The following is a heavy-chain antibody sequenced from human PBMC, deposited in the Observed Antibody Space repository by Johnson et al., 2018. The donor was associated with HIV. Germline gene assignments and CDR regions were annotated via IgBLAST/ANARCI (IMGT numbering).Heavy chain of an antibody. J-gene: IGHJ3*02. Sequence: QMLLVESGGGLVKPGGSLRLSCAASGITFSDYYMSWIRQAPGKGLEWVSYISSSGNTIYYADSVKGRYTISRDNSKNTLYLQMNSLRAEDTAVYYCARERRPWGPDAFDIWGQGTMVTVSS. D-gene: IGHD3-16*01. V-gene: IGHV3-11*04. CDR3: ARERRPWGPDAFDI. CDR1: GITFSDYY. CDR2: ISSSGNTI.